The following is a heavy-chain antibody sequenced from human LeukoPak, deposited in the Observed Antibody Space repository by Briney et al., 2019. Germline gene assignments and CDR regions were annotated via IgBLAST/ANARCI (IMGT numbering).Heavy chain of an antibody. CDR2: ISAYTGNT. D-gene: IGHD6-19*01. Sequence: ASVKVSCKASGYTFTTYGIRWVRQAPGQGLEWMGWISAYTGNTNYAQKLQGRVTMTTDTSTSTAYMELRSLRSDDTAVYYCARDAIREGSAERGWLNWFDPWGQGTLVTVSS. CDR3: ARDAIREGSAERGWLNWFDP. V-gene: IGHV1-18*01. CDR1: GYTFTTYG. J-gene: IGHJ5*02.